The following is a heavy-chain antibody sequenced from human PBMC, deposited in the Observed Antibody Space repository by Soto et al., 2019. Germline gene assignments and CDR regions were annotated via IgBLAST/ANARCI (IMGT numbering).Heavy chain of an antibody. V-gene: IGHV2-26*01. CDR3: ARIRSSDSSGYYYVALDY. D-gene: IGHD3-22*01. J-gene: IGHJ4*02. Sequence: SGPTLVNPTETLTLACTVSGFSLSNARMGVSWIRQPPGKALEWPAHIFSNDEKSYSTSLKSRLTISKDTSKSQVVLTMTNMDPVDTATYYCARIRSSDSSGYYYVALDYWGQGTLVTVSS. CDR1: GFSLSNARMG. CDR2: IFSNDEK.